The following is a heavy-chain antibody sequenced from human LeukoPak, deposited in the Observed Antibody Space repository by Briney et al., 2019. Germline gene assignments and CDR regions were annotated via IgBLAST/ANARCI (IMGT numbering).Heavy chain of an antibody. V-gene: IGHV3-30*02. J-gene: IGHJ6*03. CDR2: IQYDRTNE. Sequence: GGSLRLSCAASAFTFSSYGMHLVRQAPGKGLEWVAYIQYDRTNEQYAHSVKGRFRIARDNSNNILYLKMNSLRTEDTAVYYCAKDRCSNGIGCYYYYMEVWGKGTTVTISS. D-gene: IGHD2-8*01. CDR3: AKDRCSNGIGCYYYYMEV. CDR1: AFTFSSYG.